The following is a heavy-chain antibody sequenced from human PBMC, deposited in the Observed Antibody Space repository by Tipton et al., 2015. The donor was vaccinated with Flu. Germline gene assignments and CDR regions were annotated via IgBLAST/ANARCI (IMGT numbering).Heavy chain of an antibody. Sequence: TLSLTCTVSGDSIRSPYYWGWIRQSPAKGLEWIGSVYWTGNTYYNPSLKNPVTIFVDRSRSQFSLQMSSVTAADTAVYYCARRDYSNYVSEPRNCFDPWGQGALVTVSS. D-gene: IGHD4-11*01. CDR2: VYWTGNT. CDR3: ARRDYSNYVSEPRNCFDP. CDR1: GDSIRSPYY. V-gene: IGHV4-39*01. J-gene: IGHJ5*02.